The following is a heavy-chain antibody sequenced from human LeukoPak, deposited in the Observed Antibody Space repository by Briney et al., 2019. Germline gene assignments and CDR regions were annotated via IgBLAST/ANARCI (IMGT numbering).Heavy chain of an antibody. Sequence: ASVKVSCKASGYTFTGYYMHWVRQAPGQGLEYMGWINPNGGGTKYAQKFQGRVTMTRDTSITTAYMELSRLRSDDTAIYYCASGRAYGDPIDAFDIWGQGTMVTVSS. D-gene: IGHD4-17*01. CDR3: ASGRAYGDPIDAFDI. J-gene: IGHJ3*02. CDR1: GYTFTGYY. CDR2: INPNGGGT. V-gene: IGHV1-2*02.